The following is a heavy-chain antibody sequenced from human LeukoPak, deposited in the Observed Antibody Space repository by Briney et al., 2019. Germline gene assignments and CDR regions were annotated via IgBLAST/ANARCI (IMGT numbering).Heavy chain of an antibody. CDR2: INSDGSST. D-gene: IGHD5-18*01. CDR1: GFTFSSYW. J-gene: IGHJ4*02. Sequence: PGGSLRLSCAAPGFTFSSYWMHWVRQAPGKGLVWVSRINSDGSSTSYADSVKGRFTISRDNAKNTLYLQMNSLRAEDTAVYYCARVAIPGVFYFDYWGQGTLVTVSS. CDR3: ARVAIPGVFYFDY. V-gene: IGHV3-74*01.